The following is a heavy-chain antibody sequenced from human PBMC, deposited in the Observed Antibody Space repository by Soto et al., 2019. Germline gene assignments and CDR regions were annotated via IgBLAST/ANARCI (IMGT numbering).Heavy chain of an antibody. D-gene: IGHD2-2*01. J-gene: IGHJ4*02. CDR1: GGTFSRYA. V-gene: IGHV1-69*01. CDR3: ARDREDIVVVPAAD. Sequence: QVQLVQSGAEVKKPGSSVKVSCKASGGTFSRYAISWVRQAPGQGLQWMGGIIPIFGTANHAQKFQDRVTITADEFTSTAYMELSSLRSEDTAVYYCARDREDIVVVPAADWGQGTLVTVSS. CDR2: IIPIFGTA.